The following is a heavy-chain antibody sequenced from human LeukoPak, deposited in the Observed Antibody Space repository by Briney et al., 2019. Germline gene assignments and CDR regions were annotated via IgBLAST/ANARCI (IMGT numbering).Heavy chain of an antibody. CDR1: GGTISSSAFY. V-gene: IGHV4-39*01. D-gene: IGHD6-19*01. J-gene: IGHJ4*02. Sequence: AETLSLTCTVSGGTISSSAFYWGWLGQPPGMGLEWFVNIYYSGSTYYNPSLKTRVTISVDTSKNQFSLKLTSVTAADTAVYYCARHASVDGNWPRPLDYWGQGSLVTVSS. CDR2: IYYSGST. CDR3: ARHASVDGNWPRPLDY.